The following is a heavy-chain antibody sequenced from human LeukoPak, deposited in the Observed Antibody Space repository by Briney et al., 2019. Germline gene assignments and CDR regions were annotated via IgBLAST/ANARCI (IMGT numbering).Heavy chain of an antibody. CDR3: ARVGVRGVIVYYFDY. V-gene: IGHV1-46*03. Sequence: ASVKVSCKAPGYTFTSYYMHWVRQAPGQGLEWMGIINPSGGSTSYAQKFQGRVTMTRDTSTSTVYMELSSLRSEDTAVYYCARVGVRGVIVYYFDYWGQGTLVTVSS. J-gene: IGHJ4*02. CDR1: GYTFTSYY. CDR2: INPSGGST. D-gene: IGHD3-10*01.